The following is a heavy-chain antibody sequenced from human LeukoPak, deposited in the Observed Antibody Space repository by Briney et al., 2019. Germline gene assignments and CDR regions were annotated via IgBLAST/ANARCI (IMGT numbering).Heavy chain of an antibody. Sequence: GRSLRLSCAASGFTFDDYAMHWVRQAPGKGLEWVSGISWNSGSIGYADSVKGRFTISRDNAKNSLYLQMNSLRAEGMALYYCAKGSPAGYVWEALRSADAFDIWGQGTMVTVSS. V-gene: IGHV3-9*03. CDR3: AKGSPAGYVWEALRSADAFDI. CDR1: GFTFDDYA. D-gene: IGHD3-16*01. CDR2: ISWNSGSI. J-gene: IGHJ3*02.